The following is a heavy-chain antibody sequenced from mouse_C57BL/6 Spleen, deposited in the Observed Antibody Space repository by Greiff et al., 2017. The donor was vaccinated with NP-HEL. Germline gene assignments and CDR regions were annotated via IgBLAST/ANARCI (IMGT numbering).Heavy chain of an antibody. CDR1: GLTFSDYG. D-gene: IGHD1-1*01. J-gene: IGHJ1*03. CDR3: ARRGTTVVALGDWYFDV. Sequence: EVQVVESGGGLVKPGGSLKLSCAASGLTFSDYGMHWVRQAPEKGLEWVAYISSGSSTIYYADTVKGRFTISRDNAKNTLFLQMTSLRSEDTAMYYCARRGTTVVALGDWYFDVWGTGTTVTVPS. CDR2: ISSGSSTI. V-gene: IGHV5-17*01.